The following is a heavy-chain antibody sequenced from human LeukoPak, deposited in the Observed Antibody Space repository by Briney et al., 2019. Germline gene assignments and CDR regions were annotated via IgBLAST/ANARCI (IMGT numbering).Heavy chain of an antibody. V-gene: IGHV4-59*01. CDR1: GGSISSYY. CDR2: IYYSGST. Sequence: PSETLSLTCTVSGGSISSYYWSWIRQPPGKGLEWIGYIYYSGSTNYNPSLKSRVTISVDTSKNQFSLKLSSVTAADTAVYYCARDPTPIYSGSLHYFDYWGPGTLVTVSS. J-gene: IGHJ4*02. D-gene: IGHD6-13*01. CDR3: ARDPTPIYSGSLHYFDY.